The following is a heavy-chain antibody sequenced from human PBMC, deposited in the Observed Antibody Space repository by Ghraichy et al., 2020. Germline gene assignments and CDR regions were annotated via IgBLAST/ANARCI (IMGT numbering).Heavy chain of an antibody. CDR3: ARESGNSWYFDY. Sequence: LSLTCAASGFTFTNYWMHWVRQAPGKGLVWVSRINSEGNTTPYADSVKGRFTISRDNAKNTLYLQMDSLRAEDTAVYYCARESGNSWYFDYWGQGTLVTVSS. D-gene: IGHD6-13*01. CDR2: INSEGNTT. CDR1: GFTFTNYW. J-gene: IGHJ4*02. V-gene: IGHV3-74*03.